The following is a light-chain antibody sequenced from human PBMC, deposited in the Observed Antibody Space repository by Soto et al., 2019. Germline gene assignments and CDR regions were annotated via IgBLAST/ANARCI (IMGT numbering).Light chain of an antibody. CDR3: KHYNSYSPT. V-gene: IGKV1-5*01. CDR1: QRINSW. Sequence: DIQLTQSPSALSASVGDRVTITCRASQRINSWLAWYQQKPGKAPKLLIYDASRLASGVQSRFSGSGSGTESTLTIRSLQPDDLATYYCKHYNSYSPTFGQGTKVDI. CDR2: DAS. J-gene: IGKJ1*01.